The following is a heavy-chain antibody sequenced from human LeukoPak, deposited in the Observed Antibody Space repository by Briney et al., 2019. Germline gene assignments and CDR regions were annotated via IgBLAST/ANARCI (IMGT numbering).Heavy chain of an antibody. CDR1: GFTFSNYA. CDR2: ISSSGGTT. V-gene: IGHV3-23*01. Sequence: GGSLRLSCAASGFTFSNYAMNWVRQAPGKGLEWVSVISSSGGTTYYADSVKGRFTISRDNSKNTLYLQMHNLRAEDTALYYCAKDTDYSSGWHLAFDIWGQGTMVTVSS. CDR3: AKDTDYSSGWHLAFDI. D-gene: IGHD6-19*01. J-gene: IGHJ3*02.